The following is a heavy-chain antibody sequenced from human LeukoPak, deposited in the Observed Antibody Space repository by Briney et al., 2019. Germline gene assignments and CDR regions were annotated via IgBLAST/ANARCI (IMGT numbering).Heavy chain of an antibody. V-gene: IGHV4-39*01. J-gene: IGHJ3*02. CDR3: ARHDSSGPYNAFDI. D-gene: IGHD3-22*01. CDR2: VYYGGNT. Sequence: SETLSLTCTVSGGSIRSSSYYWGWIRQPPGKGLEWIGSVYYGGNTYYNPSLKSRITISVDTSKNQFSLKLTSVTAADTAVYYCARHDSSGPYNAFDIWGQGTMVTVSS. CDR1: GGSIRSSSYY.